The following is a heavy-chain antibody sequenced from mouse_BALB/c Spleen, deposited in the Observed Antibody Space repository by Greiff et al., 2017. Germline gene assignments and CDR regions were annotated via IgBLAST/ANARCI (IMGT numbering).Heavy chain of an antibody. CDR2: ISDGGSYT. V-gene: IGHV5-4*02. CDR1: GFTFSDYY. D-gene: IGHD1-1*01. Sequence: EVMLVESGGGLVKPGGSLKLSCAASGFTFSDYYMYWVRQTPEKRLEWVATISDGGSYTYYPDSVKGRCTISRDNAKNNLYLQMSSLKSEDTAMYYCARDQDGSYGYWGQGTTLTVSS. CDR3: ARDQDGSYGY. J-gene: IGHJ2*01.